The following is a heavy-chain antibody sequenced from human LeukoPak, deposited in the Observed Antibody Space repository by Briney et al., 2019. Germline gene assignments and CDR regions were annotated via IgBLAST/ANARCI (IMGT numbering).Heavy chain of an antibody. D-gene: IGHD6-19*01. CDR3: AKDSNGWYQRGSNYFDY. Sequence: PGRSLRLSCATSGFTFNRFGMHWVRQAPGKGLEWVAVIWYDGSNKDYADSVKGRFTISRDNSKNTLYLQMNSLRAEDTAEYYCAKDSNGWYQRGSNYFDYWGQGTLVTVSS. J-gene: IGHJ4*02. CDR1: GFTFNRFG. V-gene: IGHV3-33*06. CDR2: IWYDGSNK.